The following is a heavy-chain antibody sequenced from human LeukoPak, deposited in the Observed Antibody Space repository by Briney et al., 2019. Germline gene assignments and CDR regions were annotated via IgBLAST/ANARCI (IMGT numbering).Heavy chain of an antibody. J-gene: IGHJ3*02. Sequence: GGSLRLSCAASGFTFSSYAMSWVRQAPGKGLEWVSAISGSGGSTYYADSVKGRFTISRDNAKNSLYLQMNSLRAEDTAVYYCAKALPGYSSGWYTAYAFDIWGQGTMVTVSS. D-gene: IGHD6-19*01. CDR3: AKALPGYSSGWYTAYAFDI. CDR1: GFTFSSYA. CDR2: ISGSGGST. V-gene: IGHV3-23*01.